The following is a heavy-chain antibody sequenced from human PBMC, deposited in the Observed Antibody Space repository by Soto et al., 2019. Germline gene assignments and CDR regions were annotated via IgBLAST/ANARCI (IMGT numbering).Heavy chain of an antibody. CDR1: GGSISSGDYY. CDR2: IYYSGST. V-gene: IGHV4-30-4*01. Sequence: QVQLQESGPGLVKPSQTLSLTCTVSGGSISSGDYYWSWIRQPPGKGLEWIGYIYYSGSTYYNPSLKSRVTISVDTSKNQFSLRLSSVTAADTAVYYCARVGGFGATTIDYWGQGTLVTVSS. CDR3: ARVGGFGATTIDY. D-gene: IGHD3-10*01. J-gene: IGHJ4*02.